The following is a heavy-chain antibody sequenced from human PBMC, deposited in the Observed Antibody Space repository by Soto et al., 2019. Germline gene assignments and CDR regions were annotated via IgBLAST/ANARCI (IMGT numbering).Heavy chain of an antibody. J-gene: IGHJ6*03. Sequence: GESLKISCAASGFTFSSYWMSWVRQAPGKGLEWVANIKQDGSEKYYVDSVKGRFTISRDNAKNSLYLQMNSLRAEDTAVYYCASFLAAGPEGDYYYYMDVWGKGTTVTVSS. CDR1: GFTFSSYW. V-gene: IGHV3-7*01. CDR3: ASFLAAGPEGDYYYYMDV. D-gene: IGHD6-6*01. CDR2: IKQDGSEK.